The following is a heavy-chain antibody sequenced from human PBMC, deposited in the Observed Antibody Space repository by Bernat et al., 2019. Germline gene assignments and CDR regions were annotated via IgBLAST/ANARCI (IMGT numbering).Heavy chain of an antibody. V-gene: IGHV3-30-3*01. D-gene: IGHD6-19*01. J-gene: IGHJ4*02. CDR2: ISYDGSNK. Sequence: QVQLVESGGGVVQPGRSLRLSCVASGFTFSSYAMHWVRQAPGKGLEWVAVISYDGSNKYYADSVKGRFTISRDNSKNTLYLQMNSLRAEDTAVYYCGLSQWLVKEIDYWGQGTLVTVSS. CDR3: GLSQWLVKEIDY. CDR1: GFTFSSYA.